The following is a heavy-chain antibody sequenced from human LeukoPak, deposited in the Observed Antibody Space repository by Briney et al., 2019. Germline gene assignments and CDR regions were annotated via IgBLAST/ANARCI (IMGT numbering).Heavy chain of an antibody. CDR2: IHSSGST. V-gene: IGHV4-4*07. J-gene: IGHJ4*02. CDR1: GGSISSYY. CDR3: AREYGTYYFDY. Sequence: ETLSLTCTVSGGSISSYYWSWIRQPAGKGLEWIGRIHSSGSTKYNPSLKSRVTMSVDTSKNQFSLKVNSVTAADTAVYYCAREYGTYYFDYWGQGTLVTVSS. D-gene: IGHD1-1*01.